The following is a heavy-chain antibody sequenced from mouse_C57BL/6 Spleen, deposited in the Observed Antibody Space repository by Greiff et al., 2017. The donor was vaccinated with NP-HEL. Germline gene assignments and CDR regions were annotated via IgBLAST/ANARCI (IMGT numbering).Heavy chain of an antibody. CDR3: ARTYSNAMDY. V-gene: IGHV5-17*01. CDR1: GFTFSDYG. CDR2: ISSGSSTI. Sequence: EVKVVESGGGLVKPGGSLKLSCAASGFTFSDYGMHWVRQAPEKGLEWVAYISSGSSTIYYADTVKGRFTISRDNAKNTLFLQMTSLRSEDTAMYYCARTYSNAMDYWGQGTSVTVSS. D-gene: IGHD5-1*01. J-gene: IGHJ4*01.